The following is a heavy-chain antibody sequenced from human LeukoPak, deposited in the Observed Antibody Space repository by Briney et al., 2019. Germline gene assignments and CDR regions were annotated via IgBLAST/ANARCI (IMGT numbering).Heavy chain of an antibody. CDR2: IYASGSN. D-gene: IGHD3-10*01. Sequence: SETLSLTCTVSGGSISDYYWSWLRQPAGKGLEWIGRIYASGSNNYNPSLRSRVTMSVDTSKNQFSLKLSSATAADTAVYYCARGPRGEYYFDYWGQGTLVTLSS. CDR3: ARGPRGEYYFDY. CDR1: GGSISDYY. J-gene: IGHJ4*02. V-gene: IGHV4-4*07.